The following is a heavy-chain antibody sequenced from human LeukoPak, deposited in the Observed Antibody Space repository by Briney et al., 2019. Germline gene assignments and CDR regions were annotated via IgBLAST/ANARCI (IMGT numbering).Heavy chain of an antibody. Sequence: ASVKVSCKASGGTFSSYAISWVRQAPGQGLEWMGGITPIFGTANYAQKFQGRVTITADESTSTAYMELSSLRSEDTAVYYCARSIDYSSSWYYFDYWGQGTLVTVSS. V-gene: IGHV1-69*13. CDR1: GGTFSSYA. D-gene: IGHD6-13*01. J-gene: IGHJ4*02. CDR3: ARSIDYSSSWYYFDY. CDR2: ITPIFGTA.